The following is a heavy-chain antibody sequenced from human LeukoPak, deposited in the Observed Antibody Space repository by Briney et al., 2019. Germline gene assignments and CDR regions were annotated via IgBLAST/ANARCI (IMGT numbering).Heavy chain of an antibody. CDR2: LRYDGSNT. D-gene: IGHD6-13*01. Sequence: PGGSLRLSCAASGFTFSGYGMHWVRQAPGKGLEWVAFLRYDGSNTYYADSVKGRFTISRDNSKNTLYLQMNSLRAEDTAVYYCATCIAAAGTWEILLTDWGQGTLVTVSS. CDR3: ATCIAAAGTWEILLTD. CDR1: GFTFSGYG. J-gene: IGHJ4*02. V-gene: IGHV3-30*02.